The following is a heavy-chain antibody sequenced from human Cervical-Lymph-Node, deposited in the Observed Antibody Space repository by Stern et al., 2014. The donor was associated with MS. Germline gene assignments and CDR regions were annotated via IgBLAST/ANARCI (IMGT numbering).Heavy chain of an antibody. J-gene: IGHJ4*02. Sequence: VQLVQSGAAVKKPGSSVKVSCQTSGDTFTRHAINWVRQAPGQGLEWMGGCIPIFGTTNHAQKFRDRVTITADASTNTVYMELNSLRSEDTAVYFCARAGGSTVGYYVDYWGQGTLVTVSS. CDR2: CIPIFGTT. CDR3: ARAGGSTVGYYVDY. V-gene: IGHV1-69*01. CDR1: GDTFTRHA. D-gene: IGHD1-26*01.